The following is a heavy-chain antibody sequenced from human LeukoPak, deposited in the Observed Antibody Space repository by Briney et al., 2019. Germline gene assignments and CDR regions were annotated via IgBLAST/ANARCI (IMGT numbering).Heavy chain of an antibody. Sequence: PSETLSLTCTLSGGSLRSYYWSCIPQPPGKRLERSGYIYYSGSTNYNPSLKSRVTISVDTSKNQFSLKLSSVTAADTAVYYCARDSEGQTFDPWGQGTLVTVSS. CDR2: IYYSGST. CDR3: ARDSEGQTFDP. J-gene: IGHJ5*02. CDR1: GGSLRSYY. V-gene: IGHV4-59*01.